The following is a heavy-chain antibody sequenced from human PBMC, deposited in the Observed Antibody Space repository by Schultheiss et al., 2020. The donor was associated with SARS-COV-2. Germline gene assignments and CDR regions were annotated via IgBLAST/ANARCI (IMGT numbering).Heavy chain of an antibody. J-gene: IGHJ4*02. CDR3: AKSSTTVTTRDHFDY. CDR2: ISSSSSYI. V-gene: IGHV3-21*01. Sequence: GGSLRLSCADSGFTFSSYSMNWVRQAPGKGLEWVSSISSSSSYIYYADSVKGRFTISRDNAKNSLYLQMNSLRAEDTAVYYCAKSSTTVTTRDHFDYWGQGTLVTVSS. CDR1: GFTFSSYS. D-gene: IGHD4-17*01.